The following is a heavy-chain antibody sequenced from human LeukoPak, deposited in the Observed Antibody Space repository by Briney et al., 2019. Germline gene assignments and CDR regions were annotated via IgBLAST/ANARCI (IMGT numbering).Heavy chain of an antibody. D-gene: IGHD6-13*01. Sequence: GGSLRLSCAASGFTFSSYWMHWVRQAPGKGLVWVSRINSDGSSTSYADSVKGRFTISRDNAKNTLYLQMNSLRAEDTAVYYCARDQGVLPLSLAAAGTFDYWGQGTLVTVSS. CDR3: ARDQGVLPLSLAAAGTFDY. J-gene: IGHJ4*02. CDR1: GFTFSSYW. CDR2: INSDGSST. V-gene: IGHV3-74*01.